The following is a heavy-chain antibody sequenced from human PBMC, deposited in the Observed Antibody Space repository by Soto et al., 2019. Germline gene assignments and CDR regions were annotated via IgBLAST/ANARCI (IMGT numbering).Heavy chain of an antibody. D-gene: IGHD3-22*01. Sequence: PGGSLRLSCAASGFTFSSYAMSWVRQAPGKGLEWVSAISGSGGSTYYADSVKGRFTISRDNSKNTLFLQINSLRAQDTAVYYCAKPAYYYDSSGYYYDYWAQGTLVTVSS. J-gene: IGHJ4*02. CDR1: GFTFSSYA. V-gene: IGHV3-23*01. CDR3: AKPAYYYDSSGYYYDY. CDR2: ISGSGGST.